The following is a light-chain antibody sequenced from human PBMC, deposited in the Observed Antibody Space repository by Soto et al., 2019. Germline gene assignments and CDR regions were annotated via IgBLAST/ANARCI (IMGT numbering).Light chain of an antibody. Sequence: QSALTQPASVSGSPGQSITFSCTGTSSDIGAYNYVSWYQHHPGKAPKLLIYDVTDRPSGVSDRLSGSKSGTTASLTISGLQAEDEADYFCSSYTTINTVVVFGGGTKLTVL. V-gene: IGLV2-14*03. CDR1: SSDIGAYNY. CDR2: DVT. CDR3: SSYTTINTVVV. J-gene: IGLJ3*02.